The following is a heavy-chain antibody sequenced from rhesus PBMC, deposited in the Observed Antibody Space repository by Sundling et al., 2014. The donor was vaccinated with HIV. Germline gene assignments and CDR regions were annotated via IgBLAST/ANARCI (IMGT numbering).Heavy chain of an antibody. D-gene: IGHD3-3*01. CDR2: ISGSGGST. J-gene: IGHJ4*01. Sequence: QVQLQESGPGLVKPSETLSLTCAVSGGSISSNYWSWIRQPPGKGLEWIGRISGSGGSTDYNPSLKSRVTISTDTSKNQFSLKLSSVTAADTAVYYCAREGFYNIWTGYYNPYFDYWGQGVLVTVSS. V-gene: IGHV4-173*01. CDR1: GGSISSNY. CDR3: AREGFYNIWTGYYNPYFDY.